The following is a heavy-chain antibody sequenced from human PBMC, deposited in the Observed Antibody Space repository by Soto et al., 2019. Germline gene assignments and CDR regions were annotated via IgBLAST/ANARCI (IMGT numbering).Heavy chain of an antibody. CDR1: GGSISSYY. CDR3: ARLVVAATNNWFDP. J-gene: IGHJ5*02. V-gene: IGHV4-59*01. Sequence: SETLSLTCTVSGGSISSYYWSWIRQPPGKGLEWIGYIYYSGSTNYNPSLKSRVTISVDTSKNQFSLKLSSVTAADTAVYYCARLVVAATNNWFDPWGQGTLVTVSS. CDR2: IYYSGST. D-gene: IGHD2-15*01.